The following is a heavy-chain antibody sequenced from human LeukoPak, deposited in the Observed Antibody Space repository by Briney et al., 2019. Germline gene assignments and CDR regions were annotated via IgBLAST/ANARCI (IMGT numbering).Heavy chain of an antibody. Sequence: PSGTLSLTCAVSGGSISSSNWWSWVRQPPGKGLEWIGEIYHSGSTNYNPSLKSRVTISVDTSKNQFSLKLSSVTAADTAVYYCAKHYMGSYNNRGLDSWGQGTLVTVSS. CDR2: IYHSGST. J-gene: IGHJ4*02. V-gene: IGHV4-4*02. CDR1: GGSISSSNW. CDR3: AKHYMGSYNNRGLDS. D-gene: IGHD3-10*01.